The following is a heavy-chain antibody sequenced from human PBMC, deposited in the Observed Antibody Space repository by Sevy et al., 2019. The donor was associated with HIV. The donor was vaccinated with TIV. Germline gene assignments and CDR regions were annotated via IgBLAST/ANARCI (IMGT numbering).Heavy chain of an antibody. D-gene: IGHD6-19*01. CDR2: SSWNGGSI. J-gene: IGHJ5*01. Sequence: GGSLRLSCVASGFTFDDYAMHWVRQAPGKGPEGVSGSSWNGGSIGYAESVKGRFTISRDNAKNSLYLQMNSLRVEDTALYYCAKGIGYSNGWYSWFDSWGQGTLVTVSS. CDR3: AKGIGYSNGWYSWFDS. CDR1: GFTFDDYA. V-gene: IGHV3-9*01.